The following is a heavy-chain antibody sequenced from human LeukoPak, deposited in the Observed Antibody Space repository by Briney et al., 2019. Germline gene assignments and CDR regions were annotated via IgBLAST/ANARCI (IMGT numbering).Heavy chain of an antibody. Sequence: SETLSLTCAVYGGSFSAYYWTWIRQPPGKGLEWIVEINHSGSSNYNSSLRSRVTISVDTSYKQFSLRLSSVTAADTAVYYCAPRGDIEHSYVYGKWFDPWGQGTRVTVSS. CDR3: APRGDIEHSYVYGKWFDP. CDR2: INHSGSS. J-gene: IGHJ5*02. D-gene: IGHD5-18*01. CDR1: GGSFSAYY. V-gene: IGHV4-34*01.